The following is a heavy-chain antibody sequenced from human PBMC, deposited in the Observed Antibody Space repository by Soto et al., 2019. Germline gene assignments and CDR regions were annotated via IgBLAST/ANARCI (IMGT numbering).Heavy chain of an antibody. Sequence: QAHVVESGGGLVKPGASLRLSCTASGFTFSDCYMSWIRQAPGKGLEWVSYISSSGRTIFYADSVRGRFTISRDNANNSLDRNMISLRAEDTAVYYCAAGGGWGYFDYWGQGTLVTVSS. CDR2: ISSSGRTI. CDR3: AAGGGWGYFDY. V-gene: IGHV3-11*01. D-gene: IGHD6-19*01. J-gene: IGHJ4*02. CDR1: GFTFSDCY.